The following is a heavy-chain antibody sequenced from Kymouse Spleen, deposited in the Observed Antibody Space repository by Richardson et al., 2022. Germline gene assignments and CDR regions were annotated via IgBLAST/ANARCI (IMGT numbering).Heavy chain of an antibody. CDR1: GFTFSSYG. Sequence: QVQLVESGGGVVQPGRSLRLSCAASGFTFSSYGMHWVRQAPGKGLEWVAVIWYDGSNKYYADSVKGRFTISRDNSKNTLYLQMNSLRAEDTAVYYCARDRNWYWFDPWGQGTLVTVSS. V-gene: IGHV3-33*01. J-gene: IGHJ5*02. CDR2: IWYDGSNK. CDR3: ARDRNWYWFDP. D-gene: IGHD1-1*01,IGHD1-14*01,IGHD1-20*01.